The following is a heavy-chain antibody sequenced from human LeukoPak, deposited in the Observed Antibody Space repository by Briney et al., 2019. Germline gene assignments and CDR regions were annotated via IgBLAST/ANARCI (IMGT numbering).Heavy chain of an antibody. CDR1: GGSFSGYY. Sequence: SETLSLTCAVYGGSFSGYYWSWIRQPPGKGLEWIGEINHSGSTNYNPSLKSRVTISVDTSKNQFSLKLSSVTAADTAVYYCARAHRGYGRFFDYWGQGTLVTVSS. V-gene: IGHV4-34*01. CDR3: ARAHRGYGRFFDY. CDR2: INHSGST. D-gene: IGHD5-18*01. J-gene: IGHJ4*02.